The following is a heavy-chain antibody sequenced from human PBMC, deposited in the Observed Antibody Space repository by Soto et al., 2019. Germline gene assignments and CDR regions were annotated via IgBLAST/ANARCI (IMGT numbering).Heavy chain of an antibody. V-gene: IGHV4-59*01. CDR2: IYYSGFT. D-gene: IGHD4-17*01. J-gene: IGHJ3*02. CDR1: GGSISTYY. Sequence: QVQLQESGPGLVKPSETLSLTCTVSGGSISTYYWSWIRQPPGKGLEWIGYIYYSGFTNYNPSLKSRVTISVDTSKNQFSLKLTSVTAADTAVYYCARGLYGDYSWEAFDIWGQGTMVTVSS. CDR3: ARGLYGDYSWEAFDI.